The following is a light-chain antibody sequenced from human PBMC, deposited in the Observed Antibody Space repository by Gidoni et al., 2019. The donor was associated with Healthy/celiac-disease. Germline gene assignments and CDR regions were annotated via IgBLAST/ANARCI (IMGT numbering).Light chain of an antibody. J-gene: IGKJ4*01. V-gene: IGKV3-11*01. CDR1: QSVSSY. CDR2: DAS. Sequence: EIVLTQSPATLSLSPGERATPSCRASQSVSSYLAWYQQKPGQAPRLLIYDASNRATGIPSRFSDSGSGTDFTLTISSLEPEDFAVYYCQQRSNWPPLTFXGXTKVEIK. CDR3: QQRSNWPPLT.